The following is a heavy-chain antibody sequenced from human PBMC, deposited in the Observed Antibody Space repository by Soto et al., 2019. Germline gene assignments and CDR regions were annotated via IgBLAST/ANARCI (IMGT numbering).Heavy chain of an antibody. V-gene: IGHV4-34*01. CDR1: GGSFSGYY. J-gene: IGHJ5*02. CDR3: ARAPAYYYGSGSYTNWFDH. Sequence: QVQLQQWGAGLLKPSETLSLTCAVYGGSFSGYYWSWIRQPPGKGLEWIGEINHSGSTNYNPSLKSRVTISVDTSKNQLSLKLSSVTAADTAVYYCARAPAYYYGSGSYTNWFDHWGQGTLVTVSS. D-gene: IGHD3-10*01. CDR2: INHSGST.